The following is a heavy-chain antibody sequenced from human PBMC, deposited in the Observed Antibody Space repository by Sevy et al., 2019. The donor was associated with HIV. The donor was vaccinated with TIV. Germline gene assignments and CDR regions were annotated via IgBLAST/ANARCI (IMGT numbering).Heavy chain of an antibody. V-gene: IGHV3-30*18. CDR2: LSYDGSNK. D-gene: IGHD6-19*01. J-gene: IGHJ6*02. Sequence: GGSLRLSCAASGFTFSSYGMHWVRRAPGKGLEWVAVLSYDGSNKYYADSVKGRFSISRDNPKNTLYLQMNSLRAEDTAVYYCAKAGIAVAGTGGYYYYYGMDVWGQGTTVTVSS. CDR3: AKAGIAVAGTGGYYYYYGMDV. CDR1: GFTFSSYG.